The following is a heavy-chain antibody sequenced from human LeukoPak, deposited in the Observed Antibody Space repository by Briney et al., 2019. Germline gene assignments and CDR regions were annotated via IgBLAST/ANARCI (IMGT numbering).Heavy chain of an antibody. CDR1: VDSVSSNSVT. J-gene: IGHJ5*02. Sequence: SLILSLTWAISVDSVSSNSVTWNWIRQSPSRGLEWLGRTYYRSTWYNDYAVSVRGRITVNPDTSKNQFSLHLNSVTPEDTAVYYCARRLTQCDCFDPWGQGILVTVSS. V-gene: IGHV6-1*01. CDR3: ARRLTQCDCFDP. D-gene: IGHD2-21*02. CDR2: TYYRSTWYN.